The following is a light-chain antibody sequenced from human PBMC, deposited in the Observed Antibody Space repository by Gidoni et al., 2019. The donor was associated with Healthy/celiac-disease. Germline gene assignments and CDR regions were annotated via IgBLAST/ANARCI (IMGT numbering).Light chain of an antibody. CDR1: QSVLYSSNNKNY. J-gene: IGKJ2*01. V-gene: IGKV4-1*01. CDR3: QQYYSTPLYT. CDR2: WAS. Sequence: DIVMTQSPDYLAVSLGERATINCKSSQSVLYSSNNKNYLAWYQQKPGQPPKLLIYWASTRESGVPDRFSGSGSGTYFTLTISSLQAEDVAVYYCQQYYSTPLYTFGQGTKLEIK.